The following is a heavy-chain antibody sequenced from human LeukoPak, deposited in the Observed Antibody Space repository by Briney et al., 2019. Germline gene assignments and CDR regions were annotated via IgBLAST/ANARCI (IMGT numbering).Heavy chain of an antibody. CDR1: GYTFTGYY. J-gene: IGHJ3*02. Sequence: ASVKVSCKASGYTFTGYYIHWVRQAPGQGLDWMGRIDPNNGGTNYAQKFQGRVTMTRDMSMSTAYMELSRLRSDDTAVYYCAGEDNSSGYRPFDIWGQGTMVTVPS. CDR2: IDPNNGGT. D-gene: IGHD3-22*01. CDR3: AGEDNSSGYRPFDI. V-gene: IGHV1-2*06.